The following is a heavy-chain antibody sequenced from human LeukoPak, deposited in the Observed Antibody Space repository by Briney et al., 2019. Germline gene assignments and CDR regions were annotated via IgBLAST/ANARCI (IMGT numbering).Heavy chain of an antibody. CDR1: GFTFSSYG. J-gene: IGHJ4*02. D-gene: IGHD5-18*01. CDR3: ARVAYSYVGDY. V-gene: IGHV3-33*01. Sequence: GGPLRLSCAASGFTFSSYGMHWVRQAPGKGLEWVAVIWYDGSNKYYADSVKGRFTISRDNSKNTLYLQMNSLRAEDTAVYYCARVAYSYVGDYWGQGTLVTVSS. CDR2: IWYDGSNK.